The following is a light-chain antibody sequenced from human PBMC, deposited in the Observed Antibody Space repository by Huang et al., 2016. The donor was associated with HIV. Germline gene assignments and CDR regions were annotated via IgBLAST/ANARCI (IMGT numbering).Light chain of an antibody. CDR1: QSISTY. CDR2: DAS. Sequence: EIVLTQSPATLSLSPGERATLSCRSSQSISTYLAWYQQKPGQAPRLLIYDASNRATGIPARCSGSGSGTDFTLTISSLESEDFAGYYCQQRSRTFGGGTKVEIK. V-gene: IGKV3-11*01. CDR3: QQRSRT. J-gene: IGKJ4*01.